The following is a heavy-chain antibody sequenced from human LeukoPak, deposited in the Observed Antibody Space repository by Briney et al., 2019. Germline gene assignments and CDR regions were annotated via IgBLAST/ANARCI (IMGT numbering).Heavy chain of an antibody. Sequence: SETLSLTCTVSGGSISSGSYYWSWIRQPPGKGLEWIGYIYHSGSTYYNPSLKSRVTISVDTSKNQFSLKLSSVTAADTAVYYCASVSTGPDAFDIWGQGTMVTVSS. CDR1: GGSISSGSYY. CDR2: IYHSGST. CDR3: ASVSTGPDAFDI. V-gene: IGHV4-30-2*01. J-gene: IGHJ3*02. D-gene: IGHD2-8*01.